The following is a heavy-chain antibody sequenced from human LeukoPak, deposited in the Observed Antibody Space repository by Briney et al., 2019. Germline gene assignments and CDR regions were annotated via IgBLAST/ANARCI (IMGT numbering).Heavy chain of an antibody. Sequence: SVKVSCKASGGTFSSYAISWVRQAPGQGLEWMGGIIPIFGTANYAQKFQGRVTMTRDTSTSTVYMELSSLRSEDTAVYYCAISGSYFSILAYWGQGTLVTVSS. V-gene: IGHV1-69*05. CDR2: IIPIFGTA. CDR1: GGTFSSYA. CDR3: AISGSYFSILAY. D-gene: IGHD1-26*01. J-gene: IGHJ4*02.